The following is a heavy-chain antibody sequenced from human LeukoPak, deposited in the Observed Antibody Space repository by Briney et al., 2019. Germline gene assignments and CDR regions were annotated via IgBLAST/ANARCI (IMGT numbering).Heavy chain of an antibody. V-gene: IGHV4-39*01. CDR2: IYYSAST. CDR3: ARGHSSDY. CDR1: GGSISSSSYY. J-gene: IGHJ4*02. Sequence: SETLSLTCTVSGGSISSSSYYWGWIRQPPGKGLEWIGSIYYSASTYYNPSLKSRVTISVDTSKNQFSLKLSSVTAADTAVYYCARGHSSDYWGQGTLVTVSS. D-gene: IGHD6-13*01.